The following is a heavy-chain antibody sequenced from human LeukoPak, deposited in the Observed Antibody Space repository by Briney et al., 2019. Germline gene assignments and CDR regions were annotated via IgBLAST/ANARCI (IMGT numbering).Heavy chain of an antibody. Sequence: SVKVSCKASGGTFSSYAISWVRQAPGQGLEWMGGIIPIFGTANYAQKFQGRVTITADKSTSTAYMELSSLRSEDTAVYYCARGAGYGSGSYSAGLKKLHFDYWGQGTLVTVSS. CDR3: ARGAGYGSGSYSAGLKKLHFDY. V-gene: IGHV1-69*06. D-gene: IGHD3-10*01. CDR1: GGTFSSYA. J-gene: IGHJ4*02. CDR2: IIPIFGTA.